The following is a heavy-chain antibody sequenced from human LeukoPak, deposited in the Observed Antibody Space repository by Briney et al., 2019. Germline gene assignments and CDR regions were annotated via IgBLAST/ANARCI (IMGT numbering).Heavy chain of an antibody. CDR2: FDPEDGET. Sequence: ASVKVSCKVSGYTLTELSMHWVRQAPGKGLEWMGGFDPEDGETIYAQKFQGRVTMTRDMSTSTVYMELSSLRSEDTAVYYCAIFPESGSIVPSGGNEDDYWGQGTLVTVSS. CDR1: GYTLTELS. V-gene: IGHV1-24*01. D-gene: IGHD1-26*01. CDR3: AIFPESGSIVPSGGNEDDY. J-gene: IGHJ4*02.